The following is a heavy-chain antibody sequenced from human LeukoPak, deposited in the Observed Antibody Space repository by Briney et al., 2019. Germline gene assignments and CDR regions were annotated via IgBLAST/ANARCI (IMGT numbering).Heavy chain of an antibody. Sequence: GASVQDSCKASGYTFTGYYMHWVRQAPGQGLEWMGWINPNSGGTNYAQKFQGRVTMTRDTSISTAYMGLSRLRSDDTAVYYCARLSGDYYFDYWGQGTLVTVSS. D-gene: IGHD7-27*01. CDR1: GYTFTGYY. CDR3: ARLSGDYYFDY. V-gene: IGHV1-2*02. J-gene: IGHJ4*02. CDR2: INPNSGGT.